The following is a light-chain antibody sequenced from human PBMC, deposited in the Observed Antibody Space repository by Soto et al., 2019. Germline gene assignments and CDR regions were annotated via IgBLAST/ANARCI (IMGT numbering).Light chain of an antibody. CDR3: QQSYTTPRIT. J-gene: IGKJ5*01. Sequence: EIHMTQAQSAVAGCIRNSVIITCRASQDIGTYLNWYQHKPGKAPKHLIYAASSLQTGVPSRFTGSGSGTEFTLTIDSLQPEEFATYYCQQSYTTPRITFGQGTRLDNK. V-gene: IGKV1-39*01. CDR1: QDIGTY. CDR2: AAS.